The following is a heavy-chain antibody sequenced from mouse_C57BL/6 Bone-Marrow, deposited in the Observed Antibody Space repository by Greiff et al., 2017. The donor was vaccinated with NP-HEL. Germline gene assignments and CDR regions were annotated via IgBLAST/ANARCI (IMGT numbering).Heavy chain of an antibody. D-gene: IGHD1-1*02. Sequence: VQLQPSGAELVRPGASVKLSCTASGFNIKDDYMHWVKQRPEQGLEWIGWIDPENGDTEYASKFQGKATITADTSSNTAYLQLSSLTSEDTAVYYCTTNGVAWFAYWGQGTLVTVSA. J-gene: IGHJ3*01. CDR1: GFNIKDDY. CDR3: TTNGVAWFAY. CDR2: IDPENGDT. V-gene: IGHV14-4*01.